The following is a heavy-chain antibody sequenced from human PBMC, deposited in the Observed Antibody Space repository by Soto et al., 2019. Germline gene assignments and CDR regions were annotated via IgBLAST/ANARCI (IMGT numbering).Heavy chain of an antibody. J-gene: IGHJ4*02. CDR3: ARVIPVSGPDY. D-gene: IGHD3-16*01. CDR2: INHSGST. V-gene: IGHV4-34*01. CDR1: GGFFSSYY. Sequence: SSETLSLTCAVSGGFFSSYYWSWIRQPPGKGLEWIGEINHSGSTIYSPSLKSRVTISVDTSKNQFSLNLRSVTAADTAVYYCARVIPVSGPDYWGQGTLVTVSS.